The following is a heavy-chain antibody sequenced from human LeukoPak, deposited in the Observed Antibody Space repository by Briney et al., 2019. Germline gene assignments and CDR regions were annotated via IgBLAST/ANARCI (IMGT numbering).Heavy chain of an antibody. CDR2: INPNSGGT. J-gene: IGHJ5*02. CDR1: GYTFTGYY. D-gene: IGHD5-18*01. Sequence: APVKVSCKASGYTFTGYYMHWVRQAPGQGLEWMGWINPNSGGTNYAQKFQGRVTMTRDTSISTAYMELSRLRSDDTAVYYCARTGDTAMPENWFDPWGQGTLVTVSS. CDR3: ARTGDTAMPENWFDP. V-gene: IGHV1-2*02.